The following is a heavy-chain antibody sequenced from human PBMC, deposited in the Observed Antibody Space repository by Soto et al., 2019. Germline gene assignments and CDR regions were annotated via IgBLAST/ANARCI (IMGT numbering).Heavy chain of an antibody. V-gene: IGHV1-69*01. CDR1: GDMFRNSA. J-gene: IGHJ6*02. D-gene: IGHD6-6*01. Sequence: QVQLVQSGAEARRPGSSVQVSCKASGDMFRNSAFTWVRQAPGQGLDWMGVMIPLFHKTSVAQKFQGRLTFTADASTSDVYMEVSSLTSEDTAVYYCARARLSNGDPNIYFFYGLDVWGQGTTVTVSS. CDR2: MIPLFHKT. CDR3: ARARLSNGDPNIYFFYGLDV.